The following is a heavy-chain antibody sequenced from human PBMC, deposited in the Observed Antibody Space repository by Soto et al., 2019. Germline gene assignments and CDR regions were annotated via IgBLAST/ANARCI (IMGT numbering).Heavy chain of an antibody. CDR2: IYWDDDK. D-gene: IGHD7-27*01. V-gene: IGHV2-5*02. J-gene: IGHJ5*02. CDR3: APLAGENWFDP. CDR1: GFSLSTSGVG. Sequence: QITLKESGPTLVKPTQTLTLTCTFSGFSLSTSGVGVGWIRQPPGKALEWLALIYWDDDKRYSPSLKSRLTITKDTSKNPVVLTMTNVDPVDTATYSCAPLAGENWFDPWGQGTLVTVSS.